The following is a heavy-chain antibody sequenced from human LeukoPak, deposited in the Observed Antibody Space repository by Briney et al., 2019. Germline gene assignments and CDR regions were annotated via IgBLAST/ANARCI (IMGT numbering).Heavy chain of an antibody. CDR2: INSDGSTT. J-gene: IGHJ3*02. V-gene: IGHV3-74*01. CDR1: GFSFSRYW. CDR3: ARLMTTVTTDAFDI. Sequence: GGSLRLSCAASGFSFSRYWMHWVRQAPGKGLVWVSRINSDGSTTSYADSVRGRFTTSRDNAKNTLYLQMNSLRAEDTAVYYCARLMTTVTTDAFDIWGQGTIVTVSS. D-gene: IGHD4-17*01.